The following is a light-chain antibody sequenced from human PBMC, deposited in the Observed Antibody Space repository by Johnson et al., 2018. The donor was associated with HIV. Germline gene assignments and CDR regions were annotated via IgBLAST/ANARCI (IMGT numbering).Light chain of an antibody. CDR2: DNN. J-gene: IGLJ1*01. Sequence: QSFLTQPPSVSAAPGQKVTISCSGSSSNIGNNYVSWYQQLPGTAPKLLIYDNNKRPSGISDRFSDSQSGTSATLAITGLQTGDEADYYCGTWDTSFGAQYVFGSGTKVTVL. CDR1: SSNIGNNY. CDR3: GTWDTSFGAQYV. V-gene: IGLV1-51*01.